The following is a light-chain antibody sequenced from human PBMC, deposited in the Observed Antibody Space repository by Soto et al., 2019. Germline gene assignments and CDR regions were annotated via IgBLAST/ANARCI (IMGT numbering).Light chain of an antibody. CDR3: CSYAGSSTLV. CDR2: EGS. Sequence: QSVLTQPASVSGSPGQSITISCTGTSSDVGSYNLVSWYQQHPGKAPKLMIYEGSKRPSVVSNRFSGSKSGKTASLTISGLQAEDEADYYCCSYAGSSTLVFGGGTKLTVL. J-gene: IGLJ2*01. CDR1: SSDVGSYNL. V-gene: IGLV2-23*01.